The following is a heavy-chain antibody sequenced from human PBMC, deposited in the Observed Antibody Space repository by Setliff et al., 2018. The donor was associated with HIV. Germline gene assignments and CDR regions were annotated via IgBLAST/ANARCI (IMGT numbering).Heavy chain of an antibody. J-gene: IGHJ4*02. D-gene: IGHD3-22*01. CDR1: GGSISSGSYY. Sequence: SETLSLTCTVSGGSISSGSYYWGWIRQPPGKGLEWFGSIYYSGSTYYNPSLQSRVTISVDTSKNLFSLRLSSVTASDTAVYYCARQAIFGYYDSSGYLDYWGQGTLVTVSS. CDR3: ARQAIFGYYDSSGYLDY. V-gene: IGHV4-39*01. CDR2: IYYSGST.